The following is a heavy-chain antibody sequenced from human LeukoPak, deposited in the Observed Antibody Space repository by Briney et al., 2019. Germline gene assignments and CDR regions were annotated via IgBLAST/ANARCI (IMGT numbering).Heavy chain of an antibody. CDR2: ISYSAIT. V-gene: IGHV4-59*01. Sequence: PSETLSLTCTVSGGSISSYYWSWIRQPPGKGLEWIGYISYSAITNYNPALKSRVTISIDTSKNQFSLKLSSVTAADTAVYYCARGENWIAPWGQGTLVTVSS. CDR3: ARGENWIAP. CDR1: GGSISSYY. J-gene: IGHJ5*02.